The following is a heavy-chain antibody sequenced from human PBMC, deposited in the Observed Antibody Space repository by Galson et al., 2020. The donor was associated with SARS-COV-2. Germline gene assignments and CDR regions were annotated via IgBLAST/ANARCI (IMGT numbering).Heavy chain of an antibody. CDR3: AKDVYSNYVGYVYGSGV. CDR2: ISFDGSNK. V-gene: IGHV3-30*18. CDR1: GFTFSSYG. D-gene: IGHD4-4*01. J-gene: IGHJ6*02. Sequence: GGSLRLSCTASGFTFSSYGMHWVRQAPGKGLEWVAVISFDGSNKFYADSVKGRSTISSDKSKNTLYLQMASLSAEDTAVYFCAKDVYSNYVGYVYGSGVWGQGTTVTVSS.